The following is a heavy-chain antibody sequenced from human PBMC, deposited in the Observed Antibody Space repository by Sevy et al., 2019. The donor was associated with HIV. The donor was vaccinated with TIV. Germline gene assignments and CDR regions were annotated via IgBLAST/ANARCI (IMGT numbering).Heavy chain of an antibody. CDR2: ISYDGSNK. J-gene: IGHJ6*02. CDR3: AKVGHYYYGMDV. V-gene: IGHV3-30*18. CDR1: GFTFSSYG. Sequence: GGSLRLSCAASGFTFSSYGMHWVRQAPGKGLEWVAVISYDGSNKYYADSVKGRFTISRDNSKNTLYLQMNSLRAEDTAVYHCAKVGHYYYGMDVWGQGTTVTVSS.